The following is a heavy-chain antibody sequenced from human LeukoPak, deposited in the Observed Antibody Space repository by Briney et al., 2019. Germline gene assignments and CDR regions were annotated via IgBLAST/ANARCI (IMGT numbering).Heavy chain of an antibody. J-gene: IGHJ4*02. CDR3: AKDRGIAVPFDY. CDR1: GFTFSSYG. CDR2: IRYDGSNK. Sequence: GGSLRLSCAASGFTFSSYGMHWVRQAPGKGLEWVAFIRYDGSNKYYADSVKGRFTISRDNSKNTLYLQMNSLRAEDTAVYYCAKDRGIAVPFDYWGQGTLVTVSS. D-gene: IGHD6-19*01. V-gene: IGHV3-30*02.